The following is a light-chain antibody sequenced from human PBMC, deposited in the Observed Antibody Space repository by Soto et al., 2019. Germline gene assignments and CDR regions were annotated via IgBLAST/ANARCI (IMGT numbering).Light chain of an antibody. V-gene: IGLV2-14*03. CDR1: HNDIGTYDY. CDR2: GVT. J-gene: IGLJ1*01. CDR3: SSFTSNRIYV. Sequence: QSALTQPTSVSGSPGQSITISCTGNHNDIGTYDYVSWYQQHPGRAPRLLIHGVTTRPSGISGRFSASRSGLTASLTISGLQPEDEADYYCSSFTSNRIYVFGPGTKAT.